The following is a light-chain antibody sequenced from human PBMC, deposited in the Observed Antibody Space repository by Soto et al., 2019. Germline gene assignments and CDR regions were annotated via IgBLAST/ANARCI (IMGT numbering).Light chain of an antibody. CDR3: SSYTSSSSWV. Sequence: QSALTQPASVSGSPGQSITISCTGTSSDVGGYNFVSWYQQHPGKAPKLMIYEVSKRPSGISSRFSGSKSDNTASLTISGLQAEDEADYYCSSYTSSSSWVFGGGTKVTVL. J-gene: IGLJ3*02. CDR1: SSDVGGYNF. V-gene: IGLV2-14*01. CDR2: EVS.